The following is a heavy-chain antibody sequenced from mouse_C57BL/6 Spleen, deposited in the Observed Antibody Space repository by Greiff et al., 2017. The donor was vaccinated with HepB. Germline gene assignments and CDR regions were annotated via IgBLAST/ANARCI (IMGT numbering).Heavy chain of an antibody. Sequence: QVQLQQPGAELVRPGTSVKLSCKASGYTFTSYWMHWVKQRPGQGLEWIGVIDPSDSYTNYNQKFKGKATLTVDTSSSTAYMQLSSLTSEDSAVYYCAREGTPYAMDYWGQGTSVTVSS. CDR1: GYTFTSYW. CDR2: IDPSDSYT. V-gene: IGHV1-59*01. CDR3: AREGTPYAMDY. D-gene: IGHD3-3*01. J-gene: IGHJ4*01.